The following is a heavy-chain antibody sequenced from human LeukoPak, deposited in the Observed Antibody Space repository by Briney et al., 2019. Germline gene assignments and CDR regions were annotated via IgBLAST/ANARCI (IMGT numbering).Heavy chain of an antibody. Sequence: GGSLRLSCAASGFTLSSYGMHWVRQAPGKGLEWVAVIWYDGSNKYYADSVKGRFTNSRDNSKNTLYLQMNSLRAEDTAVYYCAKDQRGSYSYYFDYWGQGTLVTVSS. CDR2: IWYDGSNK. V-gene: IGHV3-33*06. D-gene: IGHD1-26*01. CDR1: GFTLSSYG. J-gene: IGHJ4*02. CDR3: AKDQRGSYSYYFDY.